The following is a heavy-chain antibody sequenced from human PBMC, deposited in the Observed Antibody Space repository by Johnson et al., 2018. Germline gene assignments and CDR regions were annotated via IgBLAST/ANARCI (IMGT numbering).Heavy chain of an antibody. Sequence: QLQESGPGVVTLSSPASLICSVSGGSINDYSWNWIRQAPGKGLEWIGYIFHSGSPNYNPSLKSRVTIYVNISKKKFSLRLTSVTAADTAVYYCARRAELRSVYYEGDHYYYYGLDVWGQVTTVTVSS. CDR2: IFHSGSP. V-gene: IGHV4-59*01. CDR1: GGSINDYS. D-gene: IGHD3-3*01. J-gene: IGHJ6*02. CDR3: ARRAELRSVYYEGDHYYYYGLDV.